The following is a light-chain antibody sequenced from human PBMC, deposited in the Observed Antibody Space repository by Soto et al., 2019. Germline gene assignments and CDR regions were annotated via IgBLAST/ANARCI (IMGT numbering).Light chain of an antibody. V-gene: IGLV2-23*01. Sequence: QSVLSQPASVSGSPGQSITISCTGTSSDVGNYNLVSWYQQDPGKAPKLMIYEGSKRPSGVSNRFSGSTSGNTASLTISVLQAEDEANYYCYSYAGSNTWVFGGGTKLTVL. CDR1: SSDVGNYNL. CDR3: YSYAGSNTWV. CDR2: EGS. J-gene: IGLJ3*02.